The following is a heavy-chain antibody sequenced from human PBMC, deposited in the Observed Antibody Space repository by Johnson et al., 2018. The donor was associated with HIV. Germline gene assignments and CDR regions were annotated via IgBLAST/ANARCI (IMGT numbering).Heavy chain of an antibody. Sequence: QMQLVESGGGVVRPGGSLRLSCAASGFTFDDYAMHWVRQAPAKGLEWVAVISYDGSDKDYADSVKGRFTISRDNSKNTLYLQMNSLRAEDTALYYCVRVGGNVNYFFDPFDMWGQGTMVTVSS. CDR2: ISYDGSDK. V-gene: IGHV3-30*14. CDR3: VRVGGNVNYFFDPFDM. D-gene: IGHD1-7*01. J-gene: IGHJ3*02. CDR1: GFTFDDYA.